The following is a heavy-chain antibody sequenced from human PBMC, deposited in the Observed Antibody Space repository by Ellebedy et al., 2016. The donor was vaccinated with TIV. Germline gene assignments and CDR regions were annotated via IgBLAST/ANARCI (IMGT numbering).Heavy chain of an antibody. Sequence: MPSETLSLTCTVSGGSISSYYWSWIRQPPGKGLEWIASIYYSGTTNYNPSLKSRVTISVDTSKNQISLTLMSSVSAADTAVYYCVRVAITAAVGGGFFDLWGRGTLVTVSS. CDR3: VRVAITAAVGGGFFDL. D-gene: IGHD6-13*01. CDR2: IYYSGTT. CDR1: GGSISSYY. J-gene: IGHJ2*01. V-gene: IGHV4-59*01.